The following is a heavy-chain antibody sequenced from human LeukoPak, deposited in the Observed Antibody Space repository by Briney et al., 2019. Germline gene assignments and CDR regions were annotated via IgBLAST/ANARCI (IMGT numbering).Heavy chain of an antibody. V-gene: IGHV5-51*01. D-gene: IGHD2-2*01. CDR3: ARALRYCSSTSCSFDY. J-gene: IGHJ4*02. Sequence: GESLKISCKGSGYSFTSYWIGWVRQMPGKGLEWMGIIYPGDSDTRYSPSFQGQVTISAGKSISTAYLQWSSLKASDTAMYYCARALRYCSSTSCSFDYWGQGTLVTVSS. CDR1: GYSFTSYW. CDR2: IYPGDSDT.